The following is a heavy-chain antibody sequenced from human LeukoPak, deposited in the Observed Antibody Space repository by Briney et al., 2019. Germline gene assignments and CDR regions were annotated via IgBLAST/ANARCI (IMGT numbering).Heavy chain of an antibody. CDR2: IHHSGRT. CDR3: ARGDFWSGYRTIDY. CDR1: GGSISSYY. V-gene: IGHV4-38-2*02. D-gene: IGHD3-3*01. J-gene: IGHJ4*02. Sequence: SETLSLTCTASGGSISSYYWSWIRQPPGKGLEWIGSIHHSGRTYYNPSLKSRVTISVDTSKNQFSLKVNYVTAADTAGYYCARGDFWSGYRTIDYWGQGTLVTVSS.